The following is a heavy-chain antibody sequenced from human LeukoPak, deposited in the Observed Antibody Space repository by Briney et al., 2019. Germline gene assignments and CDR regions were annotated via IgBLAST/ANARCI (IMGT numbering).Heavy chain of an antibody. Sequence: SSETLSLTCTVSGGSISSYYWSWIRQPPGKGLEWIGYIYYSGSTNYNPSLKSRVTISVDTSKNQFSLKLSSVTAADTAVYYCARSKNSSGKKGGFDCWGQGTLVTVSS. V-gene: IGHV4-59*01. D-gene: IGHD6-19*01. CDR1: GGSISSYY. J-gene: IGHJ4*02. CDR2: IYYSGST. CDR3: ARSKNSSGKKGGFDC.